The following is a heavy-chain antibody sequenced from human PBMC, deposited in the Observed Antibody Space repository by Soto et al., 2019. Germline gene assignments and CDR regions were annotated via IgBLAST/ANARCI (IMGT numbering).Heavy chain of an antibody. J-gene: IGHJ3*02. Sequence: SETLSLTCAVYGGSFSGYYWSWIRQPPGKGLEWIGEINHSGSTNYNPSLKSRVTISVDTSKNQFSLKLSSVTAADTAVYYCARGLVRGVPDAFDIWGQGTMVTVSS. CDR3: ARGLVRGVPDAFDI. D-gene: IGHD3-10*01. CDR1: GGSFSGYY. CDR2: INHSGST. V-gene: IGHV4-34*01.